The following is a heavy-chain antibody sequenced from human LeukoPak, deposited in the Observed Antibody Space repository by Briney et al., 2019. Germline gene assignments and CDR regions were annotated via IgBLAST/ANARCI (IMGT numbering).Heavy chain of an antibody. J-gene: IGHJ4*02. CDR3: AKAPVTSCRGAFCYPFDS. CDR2: IYSGGST. CDR1: GFSVSSNY. V-gene: IGHV3-53*01. D-gene: IGHD2-15*01. Sequence: PGGSLRLSCAASGFSVSSNYMNWVRPAPGKGLAWVSVIYSGGSTYYADSVKGRFTISRDNSKNTLYLQMNSLRAEDTAVYYCAKAPVTSCRGAFCYPFDSRGQGTLVTVSS.